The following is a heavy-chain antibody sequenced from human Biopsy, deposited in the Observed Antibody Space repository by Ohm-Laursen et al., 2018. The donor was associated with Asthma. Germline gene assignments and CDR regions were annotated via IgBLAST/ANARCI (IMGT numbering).Heavy chain of an antibody. D-gene: IGHD3-10*01. CDR3: ARDVVWFREVGGMDV. CDR1: VFTFSRFG. V-gene: IGHV3-30*03. CDR2: ISYDGSTK. Sequence: SLRLSCAASVFTFSRFGMHWVRQAPGKGLEWVAVISYDGSTKYSADSVKGRFIVSRDISKNILSLQMNSLRPEDTAVYYCARDVVWFREVGGMDVWGQGTTVTVSS. J-gene: IGHJ6*02.